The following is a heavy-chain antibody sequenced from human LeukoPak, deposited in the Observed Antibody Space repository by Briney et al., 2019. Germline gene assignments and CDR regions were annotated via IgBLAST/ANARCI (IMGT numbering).Heavy chain of an antibody. D-gene: IGHD3-16*01. V-gene: IGHV3-33*01. J-gene: IGHJ3*02. CDR1: GFTLSTYG. CDR2: IWSDGNHR. Sequence: PGRSLRLSCAASGFTLSTYGMHWVRQAPGKGLEWVAVIWSDGNHRYYADSVKGRFTFSRDNSKNTLSLQMNSLSADDTAVYYCVRERGPFDGFDIWGQGTMVTVSS. CDR3: VRERGPFDGFDI.